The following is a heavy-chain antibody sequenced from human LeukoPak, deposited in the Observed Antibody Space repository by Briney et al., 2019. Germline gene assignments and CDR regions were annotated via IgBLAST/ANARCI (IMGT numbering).Heavy chain of an antibody. V-gene: IGHV3-23*01. D-gene: IGHD3-10*01. CDR1: GFTFSSYA. J-gene: IGHJ4*02. Sequence: GGSLRLSCAASGFTFSSYAMSWVRQAPGKGLEWVSATSGSGGSTYYADSVKGRFTISRDNSKNTLYLQMNSLRAEDTAVYYCAKERCSSTSCYGPWYYYGSGSYYREYYFDYWGQGTLVTVSP. CDR3: AKERCSSTSCYGPWYYYGSGSYYREYYFDY. CDR2: TSGSGGST.